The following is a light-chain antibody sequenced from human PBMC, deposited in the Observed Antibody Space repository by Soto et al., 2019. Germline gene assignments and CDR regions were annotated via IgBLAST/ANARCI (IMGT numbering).Light chain of an antibody. V-gene: IGKV3-20*01. CDR1: QSVSSSY. CDR2: AAS. Sequence: EIVLTQSPGTLSLSPGERATLSCRASQSVSSSYLAWYQQKPGQAPRLLIYAASSRATGIPDRFSVSACGTDFTLTIRRLEPEYFAVYYCQHYGTSALFGPGTKVDIK. J-gene: IGKJ3*01. CDR3: QHYGTSAL.